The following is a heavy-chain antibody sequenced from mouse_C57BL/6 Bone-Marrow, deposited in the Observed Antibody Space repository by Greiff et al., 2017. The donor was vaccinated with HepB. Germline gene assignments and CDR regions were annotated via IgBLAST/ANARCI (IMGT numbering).Heavy chain of an antibody. Sequence: QVQLQQPGAELVRPGSSVKLSCKASGYTFTSHWMHWVKQRPIQGLEWIGNIDPSDSETHYNQKFKDKATLTVDKSSSTAYMQLSSLTSEDSAVYYCARGRGSRDFDYWGQGTTLTVSS. CDR2: IDPSDSET. CDR3: ARGRGSRDFDY. V-gene: IGHV1-52*01. CDR1: GYTFTSHW. J-gene: IGHJ2*01.